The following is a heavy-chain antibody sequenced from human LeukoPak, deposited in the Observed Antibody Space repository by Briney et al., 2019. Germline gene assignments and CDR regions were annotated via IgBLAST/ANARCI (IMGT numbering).Heavy chain of an antibody. J-gene: IGHJ5*02. CDR2: ISSSGSTI. Sequence: GGSLRLSCAASGFTFSSYSMNWVRQAPGKGLEWVSYISSSGSTIYYADSVKGRFSISRDNAKNSLYLQMNSLRAEDTAVYYCAREGYYDSSGYYWFDPWGQGTLVTVSS. D-gene: IGHD3-22*01. V-gene: IGHV3-48*04. CDR3: AREGYYDSSGYYWFDP. CDR1: GFTFSSYS.